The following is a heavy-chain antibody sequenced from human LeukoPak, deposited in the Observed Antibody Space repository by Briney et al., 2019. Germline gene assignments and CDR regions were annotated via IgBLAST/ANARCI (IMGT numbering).Heavy chain of an antibody. V-gene: IGHV1-18*01. CDR3: ARGAHFGGYSGYGY. Sequence: ASVKVSCKASGYTFTSYGISWVRQAPGQGLEWMGWISAYNGNTNYAQKLQGRVTMTTDTSTSTAYMELRSLRSDDTAVYHCARGAHFGGYSGYGYWGQGTLVTVSS. D-gene: IGHD5-12*01. CDR2: ISAYNGNT. J-gene: IGHJ4*02. CDR1: GYTFTSYG.